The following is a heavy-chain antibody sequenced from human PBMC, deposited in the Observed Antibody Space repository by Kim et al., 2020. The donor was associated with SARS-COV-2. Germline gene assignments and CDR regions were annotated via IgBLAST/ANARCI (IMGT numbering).Heavy chain of an antibody. J-gene: IGHJ5*02. CDR2: IYYSGST. CDR3: ARLPGGSRIAAAGTWGRYWFDP. Sequence: SETLSLTCTVSGGSISSFYWSWIRQPPGKGLEWIGYIYYSGSTNYNPSFKSRVTISVDTSKNQFSLKLSSVTAADTAVYYCARLPGGSRIAAAGTWGRYWFDPGGQGTLVTVSS. D-gene: IGHD6-13*01. CDR1: GGSISSFY. V-gene: IGHV4-59*08.